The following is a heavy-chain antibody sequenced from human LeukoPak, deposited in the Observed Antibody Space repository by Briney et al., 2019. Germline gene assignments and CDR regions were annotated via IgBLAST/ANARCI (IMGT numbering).Heavy chain of an antibody. J-gene: IGHJ4*02. CDR1: GGTFSSYA. CDR3: ASYGSGSYYRRPFDY. Sequence: ASVKVSCKASGGTFSSYAISWVRQAPGQGLEWMGGIIPIFGTANYAQKFRGRVTITADKSTSTAYMELSSLRSEDTAVYYCASYGSGSYYRRPFDYWGQGTLVTVSS. D-gene: IGHD3-10*01. CDR2: IIPIFGTA. V-gene: IGHV1-69*06.